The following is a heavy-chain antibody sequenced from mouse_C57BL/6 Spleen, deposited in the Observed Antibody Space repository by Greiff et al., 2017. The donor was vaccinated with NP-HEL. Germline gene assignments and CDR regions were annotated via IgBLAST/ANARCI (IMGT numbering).Heavy chain of an antibody. D-gene: IGHD1-1*01. CDR1: GYSITSGYY. J-gene: IGHJ1*03. Sequence: VQLKDSGPGLVKPSQSLSLTCSVTGYSITSGYYWNWIRQFPGNKLEWMGYISYDGSNNYNPSLKNRISITRYTSKNQFFLKLNSVTTEDTATYYCAIEGKYYGSRGYFDVWGTGTTVTVSS. CDR2: ISYDGSN. CDR3: AIEGKYYGSRGYFDV. V-gene: IGHV3-6*01.